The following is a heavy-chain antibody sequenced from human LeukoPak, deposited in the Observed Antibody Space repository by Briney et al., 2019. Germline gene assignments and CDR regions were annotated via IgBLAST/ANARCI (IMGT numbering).Heavy chain of an antibody. CDR3: VVGEDYDFWSGYYFDY. D-gene: IGHD3-3*01. J-gene: IGHJ4*02. V-gene: IGHV1-69*05. CDR2: IIPIFGTA. CDR1: GGTFSSYA. Sequence: SVKVSCKASGGTFSSYAISWVRQAPGQGLEWMGGIIPIFGTANYAQKFQGRVTITTDESTSTAYMELSSLRSEDTAVYYCVVGEDYDFWSGYYFDYWGQGTLVTVSS.